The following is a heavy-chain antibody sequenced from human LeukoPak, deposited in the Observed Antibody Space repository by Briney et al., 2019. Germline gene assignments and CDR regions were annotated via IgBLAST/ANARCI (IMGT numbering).Heavy chain of an antibody. CDR3: AKEGSHSSRDPFLPFDP. V-gene: IGHV1-2*02. J-gene: IGHJ5*02. Sequence: GASVKVSCKTSGYPFIDYYMHWVRQAPGQGLEWMGWINSKTGGLNYAQKFQARVTMTRDTFISTGFMELSSLTSDDTAVYYCAKEGSHSSRDPFLPFDPWGQGILVIVSS. CDR2: INSKTGGL. D-gene: IGHD6-6*01. CDR1: GYPFIDYY.